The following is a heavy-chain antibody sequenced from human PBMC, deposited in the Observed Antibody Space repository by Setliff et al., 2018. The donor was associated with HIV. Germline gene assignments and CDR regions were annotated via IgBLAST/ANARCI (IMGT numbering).Heavy chain of an antibody. Sequence: GESLKISCKGSGYSFTNYWIGWVRQMPGKGLEWMGIIYPGDSDTRYSPSFQGQVTISADKSISTAYLQWSSLKASDTAMYYCARHGYCSGTSCSEYYYYYCMDVWGQGTTVTVSS. D-gene: IGHD2-2*03. CDR3: ARHGYCSGTSCSEYYYYYCMDV. CDR2: IYPGDSDT. J-gene: IGHJ6*02. CDR1: GYSFTNYW. V-gene: IGHV5-51*01.